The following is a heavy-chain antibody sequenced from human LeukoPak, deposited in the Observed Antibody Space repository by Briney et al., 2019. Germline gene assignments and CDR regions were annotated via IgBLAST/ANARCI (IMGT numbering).Heavy chain of an antibody. CDR1: GGSISSYY. V-gene: IGHV4-59*01. Sequence: SETLSLTCTVSGGSISSYYWSWIRQPPGKGLEWIGYIYYSGSTNYNPSLKSRVTISVDTSKNQFSLKLSSVTAADTAVYYCAREKHGEFDYWGQGTLVTVSS. CDR2: IYYSGST. D-gene: IGHD4-17*01. CDR3: AREKHGEFDY. J-gene: IGHJ4*02.